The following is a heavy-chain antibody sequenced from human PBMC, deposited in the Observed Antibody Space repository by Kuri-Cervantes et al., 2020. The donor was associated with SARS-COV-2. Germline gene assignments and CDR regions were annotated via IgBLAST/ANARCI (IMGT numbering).Heavy chain of an antibody. CDR2: ISAYNGNT. D-gene: IGHD3-10*01. CDR1: GYTFTSYG. V-gene: IGHV1-18*04. Sequence: ASVKVSCKASGYTFTSYGISWVRQAPGQGLEWMGWISAYNGNTNYAQKLQGRVTMTTDTYTNTAYMELRSLRSDDTAVYYCAAGLLWFGHWGYGMDVWGQGTTVTVSS. CDR3: AAGLLWFGHWGYGMDV. J-gene: IGHJ6*02.